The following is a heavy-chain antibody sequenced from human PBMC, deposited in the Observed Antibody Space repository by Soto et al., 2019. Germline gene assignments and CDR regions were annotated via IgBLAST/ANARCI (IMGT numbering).Heavy chain of an antibody. CDR3: ASAFCGITRCYSAYFYYGMVV. CDR2: IWFDGSNK. J-gene: IGHJ6*02. CDR1: GFTFSSYA. V-gene: IGHV3-33*01. Sequence: QVQLVESGGGVVQPGRSLRLSCPASGFTFSSYAMHWVRQAPGKGLEWVAVIWFDGSNKYYADSVKGRFTISRDNSKNTLYLQMNSLRADDTAVYYCASAFCGITRCYSAYFYYGMVVWGLGTTVTVSS. D-gene: IGHD2-2*01.